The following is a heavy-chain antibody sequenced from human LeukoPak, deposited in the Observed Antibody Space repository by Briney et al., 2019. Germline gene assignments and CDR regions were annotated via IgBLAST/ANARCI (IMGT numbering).Heavy chain of an antibody. Sequence: SETLSLTCTVSGGSISSSSYWWGWIRQPPGKGLEWIANIYYSGSTHYNPSLKSRVTISIEKFKNQFSLKLSSVTAADTAVYYCARNYYESSGYYPWNFDYWGQGTLVTVSS. J-gene: IGHJ4*02. CDR2: IYYSGST. D-gene: IGHD3-22*01. CDR1: GGSISSSSYW. V-gene: IGHV4-39*01. CDR3: ARNYYESSGYYPWNFDY.